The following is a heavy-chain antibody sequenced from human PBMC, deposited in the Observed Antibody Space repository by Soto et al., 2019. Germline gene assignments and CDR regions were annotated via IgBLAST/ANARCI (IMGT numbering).Heavy chain of an antibody. V-gene: IGHV3-30-3*01. CDR2: ISYDGSNK. CDR1: GFTFSNYA. Sequence: QVQLVESGGGVVQPGRSLRLSCAASGFTFSNYAMHWVRQAPGKGLEWVSVISYDGSNKDYADSVKGRFTISRDNSETTLYLQMNSLRAEDTAVYYCARDRRSGSYLYRDLDYWGQGTLVTVSS. CDR3: ARDRRSGSYLYRDLDY. D-gene: IGHD1-26*01. J-gene: IGHJ4*02.